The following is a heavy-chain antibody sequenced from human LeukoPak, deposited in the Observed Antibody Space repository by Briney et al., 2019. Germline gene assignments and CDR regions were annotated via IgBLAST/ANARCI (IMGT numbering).Heavy chain of an antibody. Sequence: GSLRLSCAASGFTFSSHWMHWVRQAPGKGLVWVSRVNSDGSSTSYADSVTGRFTISRDNAKNTLYLQMNSPRAEDTAVYYCARDSRSSGLTVDYWGQGTLVTVSS. D-gene: IGHD6-19*01. V-gene: IGHV3-74*01. CDR3: ARDSRSSGLTVDY. CDR2: VNSDGSST. J-gene: IGHJ4*02. CDR1: GFTFSSHW.